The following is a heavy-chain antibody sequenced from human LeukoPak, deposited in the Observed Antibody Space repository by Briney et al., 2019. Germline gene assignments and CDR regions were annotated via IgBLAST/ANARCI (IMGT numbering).Heavy chain of an antibody. J-gene: IGHJ4*02. CDR3: AKDVGYCSGGGCHAPPDY. CDR1: GFTSSIYA. D-gene: IGHD2-15*01. Sequence: RGSLRPSCAASGFTSSIYAMSWVRQAPGEGLGWVSAISGSGGSTCYADSVTGRFTISRDNSKNTLYLQMNRLRAADTAVYYCAKDVGYCSGGGCHAPPDYWGQGTLVTVSS. V-gene: IGHV3-23*01. CDR2: ISGSGGST.